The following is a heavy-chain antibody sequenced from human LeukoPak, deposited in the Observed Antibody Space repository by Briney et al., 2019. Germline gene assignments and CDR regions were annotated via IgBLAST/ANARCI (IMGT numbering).Heavy chain of an antibody. CDR2: IGTAGDT. CDR1: GFTFSNYD. CDR3: ARGSLPFQH. J-gene: IGHJ1*01. V-gene: IGHV3-13*01. D-gene: IGHD2-15*01. Sequence: PGGSLRLSCAASGFTFSNYDMHWVRQATGQGLEWGSGIGTAGDTYYAGSVKGRFTISRENAKNSLYLQMKSLRAGDTAVYYCARGSLPFQHWGQGTLVTVSS.